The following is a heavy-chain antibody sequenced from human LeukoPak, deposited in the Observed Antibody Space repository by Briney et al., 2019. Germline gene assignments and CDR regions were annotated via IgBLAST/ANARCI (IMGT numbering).Heavy chain of an antibody. CDR3: ARVALTTGGNY. D-gene: IGHD4-11*01. CDR1: GFTFSSNW. J-gene: IGHJ4*02. Sequence: GGSLRLSCAASGFTFSSNWMNWVRQAPGKGLVWVSRINSDGSSTSYADSVKGRFTISRDNAKNTLYLQMNSLRAEDTAVYYCARVALTTGGNYWGQGTLVTVSS. CDR2: INSDGSST. V-gene: IGHV3-74*01.